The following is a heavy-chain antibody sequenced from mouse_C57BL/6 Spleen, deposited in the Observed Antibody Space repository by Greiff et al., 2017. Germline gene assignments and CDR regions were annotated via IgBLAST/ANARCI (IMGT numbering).Heavy chain of an antibody. CDR1: GFTFTDYY. CDR3: ARSDGYYAMCC. J-gene: IGHJ4*01. D-gene: IGHD2-3*01. CDR2: IRNKANGYTT. V-gene: IGHV7-3*01. Sequence: DVKLVESGGGLVQPGGSLSISCAASGFTFTDYYMSWVRQPPGKALEWLGVIRNKANGYTTEYSASVKGRFTISRDNSQSILYLQMNALRAEDSASYYSARSDGYYAMCCWGQGTSVTVSS.